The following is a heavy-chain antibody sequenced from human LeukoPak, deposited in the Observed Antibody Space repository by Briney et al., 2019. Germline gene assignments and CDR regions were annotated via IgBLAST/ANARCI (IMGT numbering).Heavy chain of an antibody. CDR2: IYYSGST. D-gene: IGHD3-16*01. Sequence: SETLSLTCTVSGGSISSYYWSWIRQPPGKGLEWIGYIYYSGSTNYNPSLKSRVTISVDTSKNQFSLKLSSVTAADTAVYYCARDPGDYVWGSYFDYWGQGTLVTVSS. CDR1: GGSISSYY. V-gene: IGHV4-59*01. J-gene: IGHJ4*02. CDR3: ARDPGDYVWGSYFDY.